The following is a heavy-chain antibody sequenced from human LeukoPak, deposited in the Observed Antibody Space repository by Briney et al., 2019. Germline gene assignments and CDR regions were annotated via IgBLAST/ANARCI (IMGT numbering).Heavy chain of an antibody. CDR2: IHSSGTT. Sequence: SQTLSLTCTVSGVSMNYYFWNWIRQPAGEGLQWIGRIHSSGTTNYNPSLKSRVTMSIDMSKNQFSLRLTSVTAADTAVYYCASPLYYCSSTSCYSLYAFDIWGQGTMVTVSS. CDR3: ASPLYYCSSTSCYSLYAFDI. CDR1: GVSMNYYF. J-gene: IGHJ3*02. D-gene: IGHD2-2*01. V-gene: IGHV4-4*07.